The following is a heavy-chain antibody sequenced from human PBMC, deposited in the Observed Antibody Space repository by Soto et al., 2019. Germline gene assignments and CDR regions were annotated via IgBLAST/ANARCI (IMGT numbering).Heavy chain of an antibody. D-gene: IGHD4-17*01. CDR2: VNPTFGVT. Sequence: QGLLIQSGAEVRRPGATVKISCKASEITFTNFFFHWVRQAPGRSLEWLGMVNPTFGVTKYEQRFQGRLTMTGDTSTSTVFLEVRGLTSNDTALYFCARVTYGDYNFLDSWGHGTLVTVSS. CDR3: ARVTYGDYNFLDS. V-gene: IGHV1-46*01. CDR1: EITFTNFF. J-gene: IGHJ5*01.